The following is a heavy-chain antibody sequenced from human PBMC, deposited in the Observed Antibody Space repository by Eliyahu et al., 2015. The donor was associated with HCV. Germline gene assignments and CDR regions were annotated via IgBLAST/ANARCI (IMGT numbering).Heavy chain of an antibody. D-gene: IGHD6-13*01. CDR1: GGASNSYG. CDR3: AGFYSGAAGGHSLDY. CDR2: IIPVAGVP. J-gene: IGHJ4*02. Sequence: QVEQSGAEVRQPGSSVKVSCKASGGASNSYGVSWXRQAPGQGLEWMGRIIPVAGVPDYAQRFQGRVTISADKFTNTVYMDLGGLTSEDTAMYYCAGFYSGAAGGHSLDYWGQGTLVTVSS. V-gene: IGHV1-69*02.